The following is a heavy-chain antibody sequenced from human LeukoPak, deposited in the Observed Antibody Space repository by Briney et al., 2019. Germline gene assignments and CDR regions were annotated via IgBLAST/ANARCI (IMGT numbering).Heavy chain of an antibody. J-gene: IGHJ4*02. CDR2: INHSGST. V-gene: IGHV4-30-4*08. CDR3: ARGRGSRTLWDY. Sequence: SQTLSLTCTVSGGSISSGDYYWSWIRQPPGKGLEWIGEINHSGSTNYNPSLKSRVTISVDTSKNQFSLKLSSVTAADTAVYYCARGRGSRTLWDYWGQGTLVTVSS. CDR1: GGSISSGDYY. D-gene: IGHD1-14*01.